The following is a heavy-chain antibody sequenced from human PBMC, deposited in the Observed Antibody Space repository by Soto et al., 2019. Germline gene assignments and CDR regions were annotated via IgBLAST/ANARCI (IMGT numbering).Heavy chain of an antibody. J-gene: IGHJ6*04. D-gene: IGHD2-2*01. CDR1: GGSFSGYY. CDR2: INHSGST. V-gene: IGHV4-34*01. CDR3: ARYKLGYYDGMDV. Sequence: SETLPLTCAVYGGSFSGYYWSWIRQPPGKGLEWIGEINHSGSTNYNPSLKSRVTISVATSKNQFSLKLSSVTAADTSGDYCARYKLGYYDGMDVWGKGTTVA.